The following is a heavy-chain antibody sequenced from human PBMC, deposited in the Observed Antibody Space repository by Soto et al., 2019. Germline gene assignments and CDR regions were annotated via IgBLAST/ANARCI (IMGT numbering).Heavy chain of an antibody. D-gene: IGHD4-17*01. V-gene: IGHV1-69*12. CDR3: ARDQHCGDAEAVYNCFDP. CDR1: GGTFSSYA. CDR2: IIPIFGTA. Sequence: QVQLVQSGAEVKKPGSSVKVSCKASGGTFSSYAISWVRQAPGQGLEWMGGIIPIFGTANYAQKFQGRVTMTVDESTSTTYMELSSRRSEDTAVYYCARDQHCGDAEAVYNCFDPWGQGTLVTVSS. J-gene: IGHJ5*02.